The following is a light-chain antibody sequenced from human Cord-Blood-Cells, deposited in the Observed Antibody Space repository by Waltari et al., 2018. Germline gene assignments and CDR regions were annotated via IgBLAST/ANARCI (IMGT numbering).Light chain of an antibody. V-gene: IGLV3-1*01. CDR2: QDS. CDR3: QAWDSSTVV. J-gene: IGLJ2*01. Sequence: SSELTQPPSVSVSPAPTASITCSGDKLGDKYACWSQQKPGKSPVLVIYQDSKRPSGIPERFSGSNSGNTATLTISGTQAMDEADYYCQAWDSSTVVFGGGTKLTVL. CDR1: KLGDKY.